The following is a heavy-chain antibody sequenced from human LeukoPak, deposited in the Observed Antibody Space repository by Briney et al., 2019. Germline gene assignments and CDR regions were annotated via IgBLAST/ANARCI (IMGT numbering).Heavy chain of an antibody. D-gene: IGHD3-22*01. CDR2: IIPIFGTA. CDR3: ARDLPRATYYYDSSQAFDI. J-gene: IGHJ3*02. Sequence: SVKVSCKASGGTFSSYAISWVRQAPGQGLEWMGGIIPIFGTANYAQKFQGRVTITADKSTSTAYMELSRLRSDDTAVYYCARDLPRATYYYDSSQAFDIWGQGTMVTVSS. CDR1: GGTFSSYA. V-gene: IGHV1-69*06.